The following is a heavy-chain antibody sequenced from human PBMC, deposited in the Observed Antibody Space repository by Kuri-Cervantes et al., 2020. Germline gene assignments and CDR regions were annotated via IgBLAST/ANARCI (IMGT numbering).Heavy chain of an antibody. J-gene: IGHJ3*01. CDR2: MNPSTGNT. CDR3: ARDQDGQLAPDDPFDF. Sequence: ASVKVSCKASGYTFTSSDINWVRQATGQGLEWMGWMNPSTGNTGYAQKFQGRVTMTRDTSINTAYMTLSSLRSEDTAVYYCARDQDGQLAPDDPFDFWGLGTMVTVSS. D-gene: IGHD6-6*01. CDR1: GYTFTSSD. V-gene: IGHV1-8*01.